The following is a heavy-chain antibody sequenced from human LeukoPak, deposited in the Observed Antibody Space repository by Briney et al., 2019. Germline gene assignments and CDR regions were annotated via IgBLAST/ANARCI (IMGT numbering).Heavy chain of an antibody. CDR1: GYTFTSYY. J-gene: IGHJ1*01. D-gene: IGHD3-10*01. V-gene: IGHV1-46*01. CDR3: VEESPEYFQH. CDR2: INPSGGST. Sequence: ASVKVSCKASGYTFTSYYMHWVRQAPGQGLEWMGIINPSGGSTSYAQKFQGRVTMTRDTSTSTVYMELSSLRSEDSAVYYCVEESPEYFQHWGQGTLVTVSS.